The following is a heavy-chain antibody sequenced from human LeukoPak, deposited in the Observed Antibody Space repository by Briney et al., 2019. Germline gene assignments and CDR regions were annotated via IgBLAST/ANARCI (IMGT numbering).Heavy chain of an antibody. CDR2: IKNDGSET. D-gene: IGHD6-19*01. J-gene: IGHJ4*02. CDR1: GFNFRDHW. Sequence: GGSLRLSCAVSGFNFRDHWMDWVRQAPGKGLQWVGHIKNDGSETYYLDSLKGRFSISRDNTNNALYLQMNSLRVEDAAVYYCVKNDGWFHLAQWGQGTLVTVSS. V-gene: IGHV3-7*03. CDR3: VKNDGWFHLAQ.